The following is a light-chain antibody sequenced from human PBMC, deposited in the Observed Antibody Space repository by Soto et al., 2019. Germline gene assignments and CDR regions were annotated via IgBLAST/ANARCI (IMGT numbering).Light chain of an antibody. CDR2: EVS. J-gene: IGLJ2*01. CDR1: SSDVGGYNY. Sequence: QLVLTQPPSASGSPGQSVTISCTGTSSDVGGYNYVSWYQRHPGKAPKLMIYEVSQRPSGVPDRFSGSKSGNTASLAVSGLQADDEAEYFCSSYAGSNSWVFGGGTKLTVL. V-gene: IGLV2-8*01. CDR3: SSYAGSNSWV.